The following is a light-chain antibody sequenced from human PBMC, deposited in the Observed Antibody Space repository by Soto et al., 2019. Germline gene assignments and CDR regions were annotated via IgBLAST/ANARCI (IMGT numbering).Light chain of an antibody. Sequence: EVVLTQSPATLSLSPGERATLSCRANQSVSANYLAWYQQKPGQAPRLLIYGASSRATGIPDRFSGSGSGTDFTLTISRLEPEDFAVFYCQQYGSSPFTVGPGTKVDIK. J-gene: IGKJ3*01. V-gene: IGKV3-20*01. CDR3: QQYGSSPFT. CDR1: QSVSANY. CDR2: GAS.